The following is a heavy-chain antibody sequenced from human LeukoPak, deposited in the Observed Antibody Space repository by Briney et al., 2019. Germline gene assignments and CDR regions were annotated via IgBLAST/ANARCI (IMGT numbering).Heavy chain of an antibody. CDR1: GGSISSSSYY. CDR2: IYYSGRT. J-gene: IGHJ5*02. CDR3: ARQSAVGYCSSTSCYRWFDP. D-gene: IGHD2-2*02. Sequence: PSDTLSLTCTVSGGSISSSSYYWGWIRQPPGKGLEWFGSIYYSGRTYYNPSLKSRATISVDTSKNQFSLQLNSVTAADTGVYYCARQSAVGYCSSTSCYRWFDPWGQGTLVTVSS. V-gene: IGHV4-39*01.